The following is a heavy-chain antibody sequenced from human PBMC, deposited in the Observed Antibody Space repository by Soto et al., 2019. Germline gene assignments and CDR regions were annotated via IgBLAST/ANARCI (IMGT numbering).Heavy chain of an antibody. D-gene: IGHD2-21*02. Sequence: EVQLLESGGGLVQPGGSLRLSCAASGFTFYTFAMSWVRQAPGKGLEWVSAIRGSGGGTYFADSVEGRFAVSRDNSKNTLYLQMDSLTADDTAFYYCAKGGVTGKFDSWGQGTLVTVSS. CDR3: AKGGVTGKFDS. CDR1: GFTFYTFA. J-gene: IGHJ4*02. V-gene: IGHV3-23*01. CDR2: IRGSGGGT.